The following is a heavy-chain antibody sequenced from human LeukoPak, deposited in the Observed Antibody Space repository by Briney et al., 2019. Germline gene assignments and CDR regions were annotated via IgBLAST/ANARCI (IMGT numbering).Heavy chain of an antibody. CDR3: AGGAKVEMATTRAFDI. Sequence: ASVKVSCKASGYTFTSYGISWVRQAPGQGLEWMGWISAYNGNTNYAQKLQGRVTMTTDTSTSTAYMELRSLRSDDTTVYYCAGGAKVEMATTRAFDIWGQGTMVTVSS. V-gene: IGHV1-18*01. CDR1: GYTFTSYG. CDR2: ISAYNGNT. J-gene: IGHJ3*02. D-gene: IGHD5-24*01.